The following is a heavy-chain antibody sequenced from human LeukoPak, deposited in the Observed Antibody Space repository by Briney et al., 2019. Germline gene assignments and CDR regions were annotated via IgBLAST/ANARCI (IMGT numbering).Heavy chain of an antibody. Sequence: PSETLSLTCTVSGGSISSHYWSWIRQPAGKGLEWIGRIYTSGSTNYNPSLKSRVTISVDKSKNQFSLKLSSVTAADTAVYYCARDPGGIVGATTNAFDIWGQGTMVTVSS. V-gene: IGHV4-4*07. J-gene: IGHJ3*02. CDR1: GGSISSHY. CDR2: IYTSGST. CDR3: ARDPGGIVGATTNAFDI. D-gene: IGHD1-26*01.